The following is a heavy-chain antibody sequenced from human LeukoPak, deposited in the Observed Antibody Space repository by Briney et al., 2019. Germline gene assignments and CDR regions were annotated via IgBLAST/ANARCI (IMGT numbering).Heavy chain of an antibody. CDR3: AKMYSSGWHFDY. V-gene: IGHV3-23*01. CDR2: TGGSGGST. Sequence: PGGSLGLSCAASGFTFSSYAMSWVRQAPGKGLEWVSGTGGSGGSTYYADSVKGRFTISRDNSKNTLYLQMTSLRAEDTAVYYCAKMYSSGWHFDYWGQGTLVTVSS. D-gene: IGHD6-19*01. CDR1: GFTFSSYA. J-gene: IGHJ4*02.